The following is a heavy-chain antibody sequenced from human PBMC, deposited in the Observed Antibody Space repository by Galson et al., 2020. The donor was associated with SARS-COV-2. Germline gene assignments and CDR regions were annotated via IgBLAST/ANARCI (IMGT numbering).Heavy chain of an antibody. CDR3: AIKEGYYYYGMDV. CDR1: GFTFSSYA. J-gene: IGHJ6*02. V-gene: IGHV3-23*01. Sequence: GGSLRLSCAASGFTFSSYAMNWVRQAPGTGQEWVSAISGSGGSTYYADSVKGRFTISRDNSKNTLYLQINSLRAEDTAVYYCAIKEGYYYYGMDVWGQGTTVTVSS. CDR2: ISGSGGST.